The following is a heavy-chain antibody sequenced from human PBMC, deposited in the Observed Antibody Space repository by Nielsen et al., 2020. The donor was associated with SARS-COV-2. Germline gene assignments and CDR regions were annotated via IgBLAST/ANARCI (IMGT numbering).Heavy chain of an antibody. CDR1: GYTFTGYY. V-gene: IGHV1-46*04. Sequence: ASVKVSCKASGYTFTGYYMHWVRQAPGQGLEWMGLINPSGVTTNYAQHLQGRVTMTRDTSTAAVYMELTSLTSDDTAMYYCARNGFDVWGQGTMVTVSS. CDR2: INPSGVTT. D-gene: IGHD1-1*01. CDR3: ARNGFDV. J-gene: IGHJ3*01.